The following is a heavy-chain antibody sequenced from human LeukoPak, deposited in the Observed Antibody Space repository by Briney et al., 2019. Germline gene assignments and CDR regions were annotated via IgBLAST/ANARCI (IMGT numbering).Heavy chain of an antibody. Sequence: SETLSLTCAVSGGSISSSNWWSWVRQPPGKGLEWIGEIYHSGSTNYNPSLKSRVTISVDTSKNQFSLKLSSVTAADTAVYYCARVGASYPKYYFDYWGQGTLVTVSS. V-gene: IGHV4-4*02. CDR2: IYHSGST. CDR1: GGSISSSNW. D-gene: IGHD1-26*01. J-gene: IGHJ4*02. CDR3: ARVGASYPKYYFDY.